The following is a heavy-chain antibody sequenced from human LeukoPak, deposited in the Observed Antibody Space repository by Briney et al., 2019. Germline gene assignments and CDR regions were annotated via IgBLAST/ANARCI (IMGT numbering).Heavy chain of an antibody. V-gene: IGHV1-69*13. CDR2: IIPIFGTA. J-gene: IGHJ4*02. Sequence: SVKVSCKASGGTVSSYAISWVRQAPAQGLEWIGGIIPIFGTASYAQKFQGSVTITADQSTSTAYMELSSLRSEDTAVYYCARVFGGFWNAGNYFDYWGQGTLVTVSS. CDR3: ARVFGGFWNAGNYFDY. D-gene: IGHD1-1*01. CDR1: GGTVSSYA.